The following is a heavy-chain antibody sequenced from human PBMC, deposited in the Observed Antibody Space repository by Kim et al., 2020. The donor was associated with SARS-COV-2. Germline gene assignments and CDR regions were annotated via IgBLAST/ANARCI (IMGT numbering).Heavy chain of an antibody. CDR1: GYIFTNYG. CDR3: ARDPPVTGIQAEVGFPY. Sequence: ASVKVSCKASGYIFTNYGINWVRQAPGQGLEWMGWINTNTGNPRNAQGFKGRFVFSLDTSLSTAYLQIFSLRPEDTGVYFCARDPPVTGIQAEVGFPYWGQGTLVTVSS. D-gene: IGHD5-18*01. V-gene: IGHV7-4-1*01. CDR2: INTNTGNP. J-gene: IGHJ4*02.